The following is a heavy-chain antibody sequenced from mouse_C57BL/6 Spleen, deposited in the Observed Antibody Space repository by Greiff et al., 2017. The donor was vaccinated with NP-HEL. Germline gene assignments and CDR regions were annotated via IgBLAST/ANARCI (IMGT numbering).Heavy chain of an antibody. CDR2: IHPNSGST. CDR3: ARNGPLDY. Sequence: VQLQQPGAELVKPGASVKLSCKASGYTFTSYWMHWVKQRPGQGLEWIGMIHPNSGSTNSNEKFKSKATLTVDKSSRTAYMQLSSLTSEDSAVYYCARNGPLDYWGQGTTLTVSS. CDR1: GYTFTSYW. J-gene: IGHJ2*01. V-gene: IGHV1-64*01.